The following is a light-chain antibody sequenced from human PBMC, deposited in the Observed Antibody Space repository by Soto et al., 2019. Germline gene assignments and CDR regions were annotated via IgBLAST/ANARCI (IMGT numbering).Light chain of an antibody. CDR2: DAS. CDR1: QSLSSD. J-gene: IGKJ4*01. Sequence: EIVLTQSPATLSLSPGERATFSCRASQSLSSDLVWYHQKPGQAPRLLIYDASNRATGIPARFSGSGSGTDFTLTISSLEPEDFAVYYCQQRSNWPPLTFGGGTKVEIK. V-gene: IGKV3-11*01. CDR3: QQRSNWPPLT.